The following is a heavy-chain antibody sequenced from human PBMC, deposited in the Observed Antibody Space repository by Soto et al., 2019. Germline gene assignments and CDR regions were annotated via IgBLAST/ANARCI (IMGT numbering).Heavy chain of an antibody. J-gene: IGHJ6*02. D-gene: IGHD2-2*01. Sequence: ASVKVSCKVSGYTLTELSMHWVRQAPGKGLEWMGGFDPEDGETIYAQKFQGRVTITADESTSTAYMELSSLRSEDTAVYYCARRWSCISTSCFNYYGMDVWGQGTTVTVSS. V-gene: IGHV1-24*01. CDR1: GYTLTELS. CDR3: ARRWSCISTSCFNYYGMDV. CDR2: FDPEDGET.